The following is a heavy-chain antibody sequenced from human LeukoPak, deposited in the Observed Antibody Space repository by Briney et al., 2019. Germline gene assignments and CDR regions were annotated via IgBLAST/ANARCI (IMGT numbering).Heavy chain of an antibody. J-gene: IGHJ4*02. Sequence: GGSLRLSCAASGFTVSSNYMSWVRQAPGKGLEWVSAISGSGGSTYYADSVKGRFTISRDNSKNTLYLQMNSLRAEDTAVYYCASNIVVVPAAISDRDDYWGQGTLVTVSS. CDR1: GFTVSSNY. CDR3: ASNIVVVPAAISDRDDY. D-gene: IGHD2-2*01. V-gene: IGHV3-23*01. CDR2: ISGSGGST.